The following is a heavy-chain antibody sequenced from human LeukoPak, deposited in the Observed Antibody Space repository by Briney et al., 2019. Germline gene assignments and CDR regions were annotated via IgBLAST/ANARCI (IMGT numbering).Heavy chain of an antibody. J-gene: IGHJ4*02. V-gene: IGHV4-61*02. D-gene: IGHD4-17*01. CDR1: GGSISSGSHY. Sequence: SETLSPTCTVSGGSISSGSHYWSWIRQPAGKGLEWIGRIYTSGSTHYNPSLKSRVTISVDTSKNQFSLKLSSVTAADTAVYYCAREFGYAVTSLGYWGQGTLVTVSS. CDR3: AREFGYAVTSLGY. CDR2: IYTSGST.